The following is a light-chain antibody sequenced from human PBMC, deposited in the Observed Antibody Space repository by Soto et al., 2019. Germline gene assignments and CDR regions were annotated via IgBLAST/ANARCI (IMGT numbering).Light chain of an antibody. CDR3: HQYNSWPPGT. CDR2: DAS. J-gene: IGKJ2*01. CDR1: QIISRS. V-gene: IGKV3-15*01. Sequence: EIVLTQSPAILSVSPGERTTLSCRASQIISRSLAWYQQKPGQAPRLLISDASTRATGIPARFSGSGSGTEFTLTISSLQSEDFALYYCHQYNSWPPGTFGQGTKVDIK.